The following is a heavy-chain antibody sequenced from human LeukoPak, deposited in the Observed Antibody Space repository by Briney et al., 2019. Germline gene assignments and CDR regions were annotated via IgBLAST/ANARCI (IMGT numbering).Heavy chain of an antibody. Sequence: GGSLRLSCAISGFTFSSYAVNWVRQAPGKGLEWVSAISGSGGSTYYADSVKGRFTISRDNSKNTLYLQMNSLRAEDTAVYYCAKSGWLQGGWFDPWGQGTLVTVSS. CDR3: AKSGWLQGGWFDP. V-gene: IGHV3-23*01. D-gene: IGHD5-24*01. CDR2: ISGSGGST. J-gene: IGHJ5*02. CDR1: GFTFSSYA.